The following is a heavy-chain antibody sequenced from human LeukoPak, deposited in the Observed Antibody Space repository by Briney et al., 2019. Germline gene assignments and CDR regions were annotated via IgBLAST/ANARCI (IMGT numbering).Heavy chain of an antibody. Sequence: PSETLSLTCAVSGYSISSGCYWGWIRQPPGKGLEWMGNIYQSGSTYYNPSLKSRLTISIDTSQNQFTPKLASVTTADTAIYYCARTWDVFSYEDYWGQGILVTVSS. J-gene: IGHJ4*02. V-gene: IGHV4-38-2*01. D-gene: IGHD5-18*01. CDR2: IYQSGST. CDR3: ARTWDVFSYEDY. CDR1: GYSISSGCY.